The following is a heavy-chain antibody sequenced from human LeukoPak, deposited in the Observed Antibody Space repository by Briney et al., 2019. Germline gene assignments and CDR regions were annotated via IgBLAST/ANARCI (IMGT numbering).Heavy chain of an antibody. D-gene: IGHD6-19*01. V-gene: IGHV1-69*01. J-gene: IGHJ4*02. CDR2: IIPIFGTA. CDR3: ARATGYSSGWGLYYFDY. CDR1: GGTFSSYA. Sequence: AASVKLSCKASGGTFSSYAISWVRQAPGQGLEWMGGIIPIFGTANYAQKLQGRVTITADESTNTAYMELSSLRSEDTAVYYCARATGYSSGWGLYYFDYWGQGTLVTVSS.